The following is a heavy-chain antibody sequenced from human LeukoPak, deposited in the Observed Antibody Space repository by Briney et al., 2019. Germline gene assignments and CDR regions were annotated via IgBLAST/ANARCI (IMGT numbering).Heavy chain of an antibody. V-gene: IGHV3-33*06. D-gene: IGHD5-12*01. J-gene: IGHJ4*02. CDR3: AKGPYSGYDYVAY. Sequence: PGGSLRLSCAASGFTFSSYGMHWVRQAPGKGLEWVAVIWYDGSNKYYADSVKGRFTISRDNSKNTLYLQMNSLRAEDTAVYYCAKGPYSGYDYVAYWGQGTLVTVSS. CDR2: IWYDGSNK. CDR1: GFTFSSYG.